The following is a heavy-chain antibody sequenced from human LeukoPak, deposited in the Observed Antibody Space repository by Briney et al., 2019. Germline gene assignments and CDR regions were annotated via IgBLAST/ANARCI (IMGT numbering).Heavy chain of an antibody. CDR1: GFTFSDYY. J-gene: IGHJ6*02. Sequence: GGSLRLSCAASGFTFSDYYMSWVRQAPGKGLEWVALISNDGSTTYYADSVKGRFTISRDNSKNTLYVQMNSLRGEDTAVYYCARVVSGYGLYFYYGMDVWGQGTTVTVSS. CDR3: ARVVSGYGLYFYYGMDV. D-gene: IGHD5-12*01. CDR2: ISNDGSTT. V-gene: IGHV3-30-3*01.